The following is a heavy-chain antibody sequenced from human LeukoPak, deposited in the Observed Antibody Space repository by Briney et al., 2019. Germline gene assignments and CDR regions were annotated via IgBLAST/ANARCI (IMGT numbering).Heavy chain of an antibody. CDR3: ARESAGVGYIYGYFY. D-gene: IGHD5-18*01. CDR2: IIPNSGDT. Sequence: ASVKVSCMASGYTFTDYYIQWVRQAPGQGLEWTGWIIPNSGDTNYAQKFRGRVTMTRDTSINTAYMELTSLTSDDTAVYYCARESAGVGYIYGYFYWGQGTLVTVSS. V-gene: IGHV1-2*02. J-gene: IGHJ4*02. CDR1: GYTFTDYY.